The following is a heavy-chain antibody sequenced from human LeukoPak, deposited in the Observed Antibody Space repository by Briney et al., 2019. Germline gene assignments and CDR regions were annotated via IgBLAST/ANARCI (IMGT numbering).Heavy chain of an antibody. CDR1: GFTFSGSA. J-gene: IGHJ5*02. CDR2: IRSKSNNYAT. D-gene: IGHD6-13*01. V-gene: IGHV3-73*01. Sequence: GGPLRLSCAASGFTFSGSAMHWVRQASGKGLEWVGRIRSKSNNYATAYSESVKGRFTISRDDSKNMAYLQLNSLKTEDTAVYYCTRPLYSSNCFDPWGQGTLVTVSS. CDR3: TRPLYSSNCFDP.